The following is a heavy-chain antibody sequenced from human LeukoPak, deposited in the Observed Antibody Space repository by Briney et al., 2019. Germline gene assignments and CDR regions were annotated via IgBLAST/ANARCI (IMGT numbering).Heavy chain of an antibody. CDR1: GGSFSGYY. CDR2: INHSGST. Sequence: SETLSFTCAVYGGSFSGYYWSWIRQPPGKGLEWIGEINHSGSTNYNPSLKSRVTISVDTSKNQFSLKLSSVTAADTAVYYCARGVGYCSSTSCYAQYFDYWGQGTLVTVSS. D-gene: IGHD2-2*01. V-gene: IGHV4-34*01. J-gene: IGHJ4*02. CDR3: ARGVGYCSSTSCYAQYFDY.